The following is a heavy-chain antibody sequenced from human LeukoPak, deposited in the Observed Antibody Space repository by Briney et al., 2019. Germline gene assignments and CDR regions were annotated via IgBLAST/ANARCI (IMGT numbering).Heavy chain of an antibody. CDR2: INHSGST. D-gene: IGHD1-14*01. J-gene: IGHJ3*02. V-gene: IGHV4-34*01. CDR1: GGSFSGYY. Sequence: SETLSPTCAVYGGSFSGYYWSWIRQPPGKGLEWIGEINHSGSTNYNPSLKSRVTISVDTSKNRFPLKLSSVTAADTAVYYCARGGNAFDIWGQGTMVTVSS. CDR3: ARGGNAFDI.